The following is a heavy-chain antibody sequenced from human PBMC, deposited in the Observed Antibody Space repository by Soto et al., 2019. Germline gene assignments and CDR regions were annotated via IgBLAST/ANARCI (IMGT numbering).Heavy chain of an antibody. J-gene: IGHJ4*02. D-gene: IGHD6-13*01. V-gene: IGHV4-30-4*01. CDR2: IYYSGSA. CDR3: ARYNAASGTYYFDY. CDR1: GGSISSGDFH. Sequence: TSETLSLTCTVSGGSISSGDFHWSWIRQPPGKGLEWIGYIYYSGSANYNPSLKSRVTMSVDNSKNQLSLKLNSVTAADTAVYYCARYNAASGTYYFDYWGQGTLVTVSS.